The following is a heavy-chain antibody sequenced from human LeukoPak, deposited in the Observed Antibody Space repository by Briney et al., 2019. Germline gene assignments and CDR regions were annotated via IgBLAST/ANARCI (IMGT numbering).Heavy chain of an antibody. CDR3: ARDKGSYDSSGYYVFDY. Sequence: PSETLSLTCTVSGGSISSGSYYWSWIRQPAGKGLEWIGRIYTSGSTNYNPSLKSRVTISVDTSKNQFSLKLSSVTAADTAVYYCARDKGSYDSSGYYVFDYWGQGTLVTVSS. V-gene: IGHV4-61*02. CDR1: GGSISSGSYY. D-gene: IGHD3-22*01. J-gene: IGHJ4*02. CDR2: IYTSGST.